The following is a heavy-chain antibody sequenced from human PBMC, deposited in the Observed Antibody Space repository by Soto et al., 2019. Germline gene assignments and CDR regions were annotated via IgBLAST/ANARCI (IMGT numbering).Heavy chain of an antibody. J-gene: IGHJ5*01. CDR3: ARFSSSRKADDRSPCWFDS. CDR1: GGSLNSYY. Sequence: SETLSLTCTVSGGSLNSYYWTWIRQSPGKGLEWIGYVSSTGSPNYNPSLKSRLTMSLDTSTNEVSLSLTSVTAADAAVYFCARFSSSRKADDRSPCWFDSWGQGILVTVSS. CDR2: VSSTGSP. V-gene: IGHV4-59*01.